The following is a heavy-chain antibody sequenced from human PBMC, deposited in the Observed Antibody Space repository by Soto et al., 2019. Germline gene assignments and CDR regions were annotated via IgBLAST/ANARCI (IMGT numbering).Heavy chain of an antibody. CDR3: ARHDCISSSCYYYYYYGMDV. J-gene: IGHJ6*02. CDR1: GGTFSSCA. Sequence: SVKVSCKASGGTFSSCAISCVRQAPGQGLAWMGGIIPIFDTANYAQNFQGRVTITADEYTSTAYMELSSLRSEDTAVYYCARHDCISSSCYYYYYYGMDVWGQGTTVTVSS. V-gene: IGHV1-69*13. D-gene: IGHD2-2*01. CDR2: IIPIFDTA.